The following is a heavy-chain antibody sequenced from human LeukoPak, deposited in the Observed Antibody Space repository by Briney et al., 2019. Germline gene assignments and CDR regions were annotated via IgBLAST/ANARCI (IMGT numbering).Heavy chain of an antibody. Sequence: ASVKVSCKVSGYTLTELSIHWVRQAPGQGLEWMGWINPNSGGTNYAQKFQGRVTMTRDTSISTAYMELSRLRSDDTAVYYCARDPVVVGIYNWFDPXXXGXLVTVSS. CDR3: ARDPVVVGIYNWFDP. CDR1: GYTLTELS. CDR2: INPNSGGT. D-gene: IGHD2-2*01. J-gene: IGHJ5*02. V-gene: IGHV1-2*02.